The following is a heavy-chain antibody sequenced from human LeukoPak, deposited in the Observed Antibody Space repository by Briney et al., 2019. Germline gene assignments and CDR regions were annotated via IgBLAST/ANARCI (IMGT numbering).Heavy chain of an antibody. CDR2: MSSSGTTI. V-gene: IGHV3-11*01. D-gene: IGHD4-17*01. Sequence: GGSLRLSCAASGFILSDYYMSWIRQAPGKGLEWVSYMSSSGTTIYYADSVKGRFTISRDNAKNSLYLQMNSRRAEDTAVYYCARRTVTRDWYFDLWGRGTLVTVSS. CDR1: GFILSDYY. CDR3: ARRTVTRDWYFDL. J-gene: IGHJ2*01.